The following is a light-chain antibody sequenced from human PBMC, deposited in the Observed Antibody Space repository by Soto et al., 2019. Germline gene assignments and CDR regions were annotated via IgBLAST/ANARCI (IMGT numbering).Light chain of an antibody. V-gene: IGKV3-20*01. CDR3: QQYASSPRT. CDR1: QSVSSSY. J-gene: IGKJ1*01. Sequence: EIVLMQSPGTLSLSPGERATLSCRASQSVSSSYLAWYQQKTGQAPRIFIFGESSRATGIPDRFSGSGSGTDLNLTISRLEPEDFAVYYCQQYASSPRTCGQGTKVDIK. CDR2: GES.